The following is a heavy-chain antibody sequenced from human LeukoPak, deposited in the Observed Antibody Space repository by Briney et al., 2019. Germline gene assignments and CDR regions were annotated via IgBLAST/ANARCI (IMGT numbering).Heavy chain of an antibody. CDR2: ISYAGNNK. CDR1: GFTFNTYA. CDR3: ARAGSAGLYYYYYMDV. D-gene: IGHD6-25*01. V-gene: IGHV3-30-3*01. J-gene: IGHJ6*03. Sequence: GGSLRLSCAASGFTFNTYAMHWVRQAPGKGLEWVALISYAGNNKFYRDSVKGRFSVSRDNSKSTLQMDNLRLEDTAVYYCARAGSAGLYYYYYMDVWGKGTMVTVSS.